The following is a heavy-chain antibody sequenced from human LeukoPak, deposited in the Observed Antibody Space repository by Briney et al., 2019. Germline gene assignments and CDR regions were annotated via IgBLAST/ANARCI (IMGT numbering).Heavy chain of an antibody. CDR1: GYTFTSYY. CDR2: INPSGGST. V-gene: IGHV1-46*01. D-gene: IGHD3-22*01. J-gene: IGHJ4*02. CDR3: ARERSPNYYDSSGYFHY. Sequence: GASVKVSCKASGYTFTSYYMHWVRQAPGQGLEWMGIINPSGGSTSYAQKFQGRVTMTRDTSTSTVYMELSSLRSEDTAVYYCARERSPNYYDSSGYFHYWGQGTLVTVSS.